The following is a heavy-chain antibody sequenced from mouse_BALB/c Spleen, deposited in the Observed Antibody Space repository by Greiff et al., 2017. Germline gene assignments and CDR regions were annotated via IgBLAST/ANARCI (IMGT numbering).Heavy chain of an antibody. V-gene: IGHV14-3*02. CDR1: GFTFKDYY. J-gene: IGHJ4*01. D-gene: IGHD2-2*01. CDR2: INPGTGYT. CDR3: ASSSTGEGDDGFDY. Sequence: VQLQQSGADLVKPGASVKLSCTASGFTFKDYYMHWVKQRPGQGLEWIGNINPGTGYTEYDQKFKGKATMTADTSSSTAYLQLSSLTSEDTAVYYGASSSTGEGDDGFDYWGQGTTVTGSS.